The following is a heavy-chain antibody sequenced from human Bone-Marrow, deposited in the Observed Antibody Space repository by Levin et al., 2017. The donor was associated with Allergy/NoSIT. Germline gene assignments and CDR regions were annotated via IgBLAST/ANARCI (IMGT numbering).Heavy chain of an antibody. CDR2: FDPEDGET. V-gene: IGHV1-24*01. J-gene: IGHJ5*02. Sequence: ASVKVSCKVSGYSLTELSMHWVRQAPGKGLEWMGGFDPEDGETIYAQRFQGRVTMTEDTSTDTAYMELSSLRSEDTAVYYCATCMIQGWGWFDPWGQGTLVTVSS. CDR1: GYSLTELS. CDR3: ATCMIQGWGWFDP. D-gene: IGHD2-8*01.